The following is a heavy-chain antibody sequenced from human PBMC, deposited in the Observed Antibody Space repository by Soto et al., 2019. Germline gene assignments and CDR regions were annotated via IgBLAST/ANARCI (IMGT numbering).Heavy chain of an antibody. CDR2: ADRSGII. CDR3: GRESWGMGV. Sequence: QVQLQESGPGLVKPSGTLSLTCTVSGTSISDIGWWSWVRQPPGKGLGWIGEADRSGIINFSPSPEGPVTMSIDKPRNQFSLNLPSVTAADTAVSYCGRESWGMGVWGQGTTVTVSS. V-gene: IGHV4-4*02. J-gene: IGHJ6*02. CDR1: GTSISDIGW.